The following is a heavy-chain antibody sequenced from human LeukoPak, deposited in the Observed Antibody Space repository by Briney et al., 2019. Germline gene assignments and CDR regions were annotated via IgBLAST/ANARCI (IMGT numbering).Heavy chain of an antibody. V-gene: IGHV1-2*02. Sequence: ASVKVSCKASGYTFTGYYMHWVRQAPGQGLEWMGWINPNSSGTNYAQKFQGRVTMTRDTSISTAYMELSRLRSDDTAVYYCASSYYYDSSGLMYPIDYWGQGTLVTVSS. CDR2: INPNSSGT. D-gene: IGHD3-22*01. CDR3: ASSYYYDSSGLMYPIDY. CDR1: GYTFTGYY. J-gene: IGHJ4*02.